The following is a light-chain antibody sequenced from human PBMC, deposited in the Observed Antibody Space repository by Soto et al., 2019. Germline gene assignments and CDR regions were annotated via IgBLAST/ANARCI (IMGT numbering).Light chain of an antibody. J-gene: IGKJ1*01. CDR2: AAS. Sequence: EIVMTQSPATLSLSPGERATLSCRASQAVSSNLAWYQQKPGQAPRLLIYAASTRAAGIPDRFSGSGSGTDFTLTISRLEPEDFAVYYCQQYGSSGTFGQGTKVDI. CDR3: QQYGSSGT. V-gene: IGKV3-20*01. CDR1: QAVSSN.